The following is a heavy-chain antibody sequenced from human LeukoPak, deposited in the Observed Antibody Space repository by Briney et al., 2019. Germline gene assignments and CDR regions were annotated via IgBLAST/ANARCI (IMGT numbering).Heavy chain of an antibody. CDR3: ASARGEGWFRYYPLFDY. CDR1: GFTFSDYS. V-gene: IGHV3-21*06. D-gene: IGHD3-10*01. J-gene: IGHJ4*02. Sequence: PGGSLRLSCAPSGFTFSDYSMSWVRQAPGKGLEWVASISTVSTYTFYGDSVKGRSTISRDNAKNSLYLQMSYLTAEDTAVYYCASARGEGWFRYYPLFDYWGQGTLVTVSS. CDR2: ISTVSTYT.